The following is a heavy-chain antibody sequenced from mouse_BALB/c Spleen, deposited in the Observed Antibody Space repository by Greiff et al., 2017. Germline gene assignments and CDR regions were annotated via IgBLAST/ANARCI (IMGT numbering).Heavy chain of an antibody. Sequence: EVKVVESGGGLVKPGGSLKLSCAASGFTFSSYAMSWVRQSPEKRLEWVAEISSGGSYTYYPDTVTGRFTISRDNAKNTLYLEMSSLRSEDTAMYYCAAPTIGRGYWYFDVWGAGTTVTVSS. CDR3: AAPTIGRGYWYFDV. J-gene: IGHJ1*01. D-gene: IGHD2-14*01. V-gene: IGHV5-9-4*01. CDR1: GFTFSSYA. CDR2: ISSGGSYT.